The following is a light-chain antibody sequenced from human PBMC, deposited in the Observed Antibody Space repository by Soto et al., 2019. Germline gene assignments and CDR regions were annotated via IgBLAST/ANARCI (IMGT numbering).Light chain of an antibody. CDR2: GAS. CDR1: QTITSNN. CDR3: QQYGASPRT. V-gene: IGKV3-20*01. Sequence: DIVMTQSPGTLSLSQREIATVSFMASQTITSNNLAWYQQKPGQSPRLLIYGASSRATGIPDRFRGSGSGTDFTLTISRLEPEDFAVYYCQQYGASPRTFGQGTRLEIK. J-gene: IGKJ5*01.